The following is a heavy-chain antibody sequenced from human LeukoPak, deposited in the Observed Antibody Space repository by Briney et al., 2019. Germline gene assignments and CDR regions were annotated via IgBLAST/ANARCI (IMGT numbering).Heavy chain of an antibody. J-gene: IGHJ4*02. CDR2: INSDGSST. D-gene: IGHD3-22*01. V-gene: IGHV3-74*01. CDR1: GFTFSSYW. Sequence: GGSLRLSCAASGFTFSSYWMHWVRQAPGKGLVWVSRINSDGSSTSYADSVKGRFTISRDNAKNTLYLQMNSLRAEDTAVYYCARGYYDSSGYYPKSFDYWGQGTLVTVSS. CDR3: ARGYYDSSGYYPKSFDY.